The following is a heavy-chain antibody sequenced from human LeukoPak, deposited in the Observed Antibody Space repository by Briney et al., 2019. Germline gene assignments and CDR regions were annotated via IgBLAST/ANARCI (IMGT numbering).Heavy chain of an antibody. Sequence: PGGSLRLSCAASGFTFSSYSMSWVRQAPGKGLEWVSSISSGGSNIYYADSVMGRFTTSRDNATNSLYLQMNSLRAERTGVYDCARLGGYFYWLSRRHECYMAGWGKGTTVTISS. D-gene: IGHD3-9*01. CDR1: GFTFSSYS. J-gene: IGHJ6*03. CDR3: ARLGGYFYWLSRRHECYMAG. CDR2: ISSGGSNI. V-gene: IGHV3-21*01.